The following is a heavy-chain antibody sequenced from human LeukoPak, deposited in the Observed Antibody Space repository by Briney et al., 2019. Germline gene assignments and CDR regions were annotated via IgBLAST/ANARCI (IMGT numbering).Heavy chain of an antibody. CDR3: AKDQVISGSEASDI. D-gene: IGHD2-21*01. CDR2: IHSDGSVT. J-gene: IGHJ3*02. V-gene: IGHV3-74*01. Sequence: PGGSLRLSCAASGFTFSSYWMHWVRQAPGKGLVWVSRIHSDGSVTRYADSVKGRFTISRDNSWNTLYLQMSSLGAEDTAVYYCAKDQVISGSEASDIWGQGTMVTVSS. CDR1: GFTFSSYW.